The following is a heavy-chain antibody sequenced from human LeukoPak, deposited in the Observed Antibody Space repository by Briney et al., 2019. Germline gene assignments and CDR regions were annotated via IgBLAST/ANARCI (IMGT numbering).Heavy chain of an antibody. D-gene: IGHD6-13*01. CDR3: ARGIRRTNTGYSSSWYFDY. V-gene: IGHV3-53*01. Sequence: LSGGSLRLSCAASGFTVSSNYMSWVRQAPGKGLEWVSVIYSGGSTYYADSVKGRFTISRDNAKNSLYLQMNSLRAEDTAVYYCARGIRRTNTGYSSSWYFDYWGQGTLVTVSS. CDR1: GFTVSSNY. J-gene: IGHJ4*02. CDR2: IYSGGST.